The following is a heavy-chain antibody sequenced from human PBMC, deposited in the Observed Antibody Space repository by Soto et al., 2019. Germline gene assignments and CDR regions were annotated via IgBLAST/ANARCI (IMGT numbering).Heavy chain of an antibody. CDR3: ASSKYRSQFDY. V-gene: IGHV3-53*01. CDR2: IYSGGNT. CDR1: GFTVSSNY. D-gene: IGHD1-1*01. Sequence: GGSLRLSCAASGFTVSSNYMSWVRQAPGKGLEWVSVIYSGGNTYYADSVKGRFTISRDNSTNTLYLQVNSLRVEDTAVYYCASSKYRSQFDYWGQGTLVTVSS. J-gene: IGHJ4*02.